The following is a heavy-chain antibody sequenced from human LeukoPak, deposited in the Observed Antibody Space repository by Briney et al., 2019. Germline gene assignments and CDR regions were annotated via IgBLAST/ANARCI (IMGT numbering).Heavy chain of an antibody. CDR2: IIPIFGTA. CDR1: GGTFSSYA. J-gene: IGHJ3*02. D-gene: IGHD3-3*02. CDR3: ARELGAHDAFDI. Sequence: SVKVSCKASGGTFSSYAISWVRQAPGQGLEWMGGIIPIFGTANYAQKFQGRVTITADESTSTAYMELSSLRSEDTAVYYCARELGAHDAFDIWGQGTMVTVSS. V-gene: IGHV1-69*01.